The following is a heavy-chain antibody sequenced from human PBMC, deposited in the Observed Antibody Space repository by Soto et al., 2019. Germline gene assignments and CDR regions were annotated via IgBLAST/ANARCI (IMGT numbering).Heavy chain of an antibody. Sequence: GGSLRLSCAASGFTFTSASTTWVRQAPGKGLEWVSRINSDGSSTSYADSVKGRFTISRDNAKNTLYLQMNSLRAEDTAVYFCARGDRGGFDLWGQGAMVTVSS. CDR1: GFTFTSAS. J-gene: IGHJ3*01. CDR2: INSDGSST. CDR3: ARGDRGGFDL. D-gene: IGHD3-10*01. V-gene: IGHV3-74*01.